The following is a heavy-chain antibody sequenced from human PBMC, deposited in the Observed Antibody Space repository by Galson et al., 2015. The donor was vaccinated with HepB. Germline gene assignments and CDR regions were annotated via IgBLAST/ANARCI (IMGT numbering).Heavy chain of an antibody. D-gene: IGHD1-26*01. V-gene: IGHV3-30*03. CDR3: GRGGATRGIRFAFDI. J-gene: IGHJ3*02. Sequence: APGKGLEWVALISYDGSNKYYADSVKGRFTISRDNSKNTLYLQMNSLRGEDTAVYYCGRGGATRGIRFAFDIWGQGTMVTVSS. CDR2: ISYDGSNK.